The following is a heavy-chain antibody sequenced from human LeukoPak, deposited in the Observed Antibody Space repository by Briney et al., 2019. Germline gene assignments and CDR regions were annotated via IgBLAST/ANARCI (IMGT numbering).Heavy chain of an antibody. CDR2: IYYTGST. J-gene: IGHJ4*02. CDR3: ARQDFGSGIVPGY. D-gene: IGHD3-10*01. CDR1: GGSISSSSYY. V-gene: IGHV4-39*01. Sequence: SETLSLTCIVSGGSISSSSYYWGWIRQPPGKGLEWIGSIYYTGSTYYNPSLKSRVTISIDTSKSHFSLKLRSVTAADMAVYYCARQDFGSGIVPGYWGQGTLVTVSS.